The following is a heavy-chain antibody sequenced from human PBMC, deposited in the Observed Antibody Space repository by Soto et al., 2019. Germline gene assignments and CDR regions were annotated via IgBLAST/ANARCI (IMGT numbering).Heavy chain of an antibody. CDR3: ARGTEGYCSGGSCYFSWFDP. V-gene: IGHV4-59*08. CDR1: GGSINYYF. Sequence: PSETLSPTCTVSGGSINYYFWSWIRQRPGKELEWIAYISYSGLTHYSPSLESRATISVDTSKNQFSLKLTSMTATDTAVYYCARGTEGYCSGGSCYFSWFDPWGQGTLVTVS. J-gene: IGHJ5*02. CDR2: ISYSGLT. D-gene: IGHD2-15*01.